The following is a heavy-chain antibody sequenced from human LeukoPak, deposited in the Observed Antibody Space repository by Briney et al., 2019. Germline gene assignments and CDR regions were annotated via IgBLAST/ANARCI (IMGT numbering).Heavy chain of an antibody. CDR3: ARQGSGLDY. CDR2: ISHDGSNK. D-gene: IGHD3-10*01. Sequence: PGRSLRLSCAASGFTFSNYIMHWVRRAPGKGLEWVAVISHDGSNKHYADSVKGRFTISRDNSKSTLYLQMNSLRAEDTAVYYCARQGSGLDYWGQGTLVTVSS. V-gene: IGHV3-30*03. J-gene: IGHJ4*02. CDR1: GFTFSNYI.